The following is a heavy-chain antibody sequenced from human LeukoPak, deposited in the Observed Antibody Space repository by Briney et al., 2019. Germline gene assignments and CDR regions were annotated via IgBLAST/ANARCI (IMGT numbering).Heavy chain of an antibody. Sequence: TLSLTCTVSGGSISSGGYYWSWIRQHPGKGLEWIGYIFDRGSMNYNPSLKSRVTISVDTSKNQFSLKLSSVTAADTAVYYCAGDRSYYGSGIQTNYYYYVMDVWGQGTTVTVSS. V-gene: IGHV4-31*03. D-gene: IGHD3-10*01. CDR1: GGSISSGGYY. CDR3: AGDRSYYGSGIQTNYYYYVMDV. CDR2: IFDRGSM. J-gene: IGHJ6*02.